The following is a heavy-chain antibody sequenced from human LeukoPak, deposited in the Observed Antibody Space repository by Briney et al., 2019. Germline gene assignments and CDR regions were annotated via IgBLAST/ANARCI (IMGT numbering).Heavy chain of an antibody. D-gene: IGHD3-9*01. V-gene: IGHV4-30-2*01. CDR3: ASGGVYDILTGYYTPYYYYYMDV. CDR2: ISDRGPA. Sequence: SQTLSLTCTVSRGAITSGGYSWNWIRQPPGKGLEWIGYISDRGPAYYNPSLKSRVTISVDRSKNQFSLKLSSVTAADTAVYYCASGGVYDILTGYYTPYYYYYMDVWGKGTTVTVSS. J-gene: IGHJ6*03. CDR1: RGAITSGGYS.